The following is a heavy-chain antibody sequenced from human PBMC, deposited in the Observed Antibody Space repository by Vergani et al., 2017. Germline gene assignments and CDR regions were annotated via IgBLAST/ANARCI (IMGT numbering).Heavy chain of an antibody. CDR3: ARRLHPSSSSYYMDV. D-gene: IGHD3-16*01. CDR1: GFTFSSYS. J-gene: IGHJ6*03. CDR2: ISSSSSYI. Sequence: EVQLVESGGGLVKPGGSLRLSCAASGFTFSSYSMNWVRQAPGKGLEWVSSISSSSSYIYYADSVKGRFTISRDNAKNSLYLQMNSLKASDTAMYYCARRLHPSSSSYYMDVWGKGTTVTVSS. V-gene: IGHV3-21*04.